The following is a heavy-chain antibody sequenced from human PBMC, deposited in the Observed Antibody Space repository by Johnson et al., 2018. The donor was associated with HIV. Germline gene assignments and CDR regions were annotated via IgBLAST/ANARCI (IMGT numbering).Heavy chain of an antibody. D-gene: IGHD6-19*01. V-gene: IGHV3-7*01. CDR3: ARIPGSGWEHDAFDI. Sequence: VQLVEYGGGVVQPGRSLRLSCAVSGFTFSSYWMSWVRQAPGKGLEWVANIKQDGSEKYYVDSVKGRFTISRDNAKNSLYLQMNSLRAEDTAVYYCARIPGSGWEHDAFDIWGQGTMVSVSS. CDR1: GFTFSSYW. J-gene: IGHJ3*02. CDR2: IKQDGSEK.